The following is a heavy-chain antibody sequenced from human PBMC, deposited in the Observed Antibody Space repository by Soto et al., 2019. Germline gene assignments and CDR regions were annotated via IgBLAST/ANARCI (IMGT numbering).Heavy chain of an antibody. CDR1: VYSISSGYY. CDR2: IYHAGSS. CDR3: ARGNGHYGMEV. Sequence: SETLSLTCAFSVYSISSGYYWGWIRQPPGKGLEWIGIIYHAGSSYYNPSLKSRVTISVDTSKNQFSLRLNSVTAADTAVYYCARGNGHYGMEVWGQGTTVNVSS. J-gene: IGHJ6*01. D-gene: IGHD2-8*01. V-gene: IGHV4-38-2*01.